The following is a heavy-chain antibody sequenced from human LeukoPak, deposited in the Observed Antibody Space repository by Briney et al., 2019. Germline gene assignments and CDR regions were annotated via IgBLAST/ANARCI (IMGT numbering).Heavy chain of an antibody. Sequence: ESLKISCKGSGFTFTEYWIGWVRQMPGKGLEWMGKIDPSDSYTNYSPSFQGHVTISADKSISTAYLQWSSLKASDTAMYYCARAPDSDSGYDYFDYWGQGTLVTVSS. V-gene: IGHV5-10-1*01. CDR1: GFTFTEYW. J-gene: IGHJ4*02. CDR2: IDPSDSYT. CDR3: ARAPDSDSGYDYFDY. D-gene: IGHD5-12*01.